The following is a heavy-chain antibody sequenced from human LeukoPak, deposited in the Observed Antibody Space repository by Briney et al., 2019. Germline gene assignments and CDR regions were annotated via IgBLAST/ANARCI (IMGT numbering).Heavy chain of an antibody. CDR1: GFRFGDYA. D-gene: IGHD2-8*02. V-gene: IGHV3-9*01. J-gene: IGHJ4*02. CDR2: ISWNSGYI. Sequence: GGSLRLSCAASGFRFGDYAMHWVRQAPGKGLEWVSSISWNSGYIGYADSVKGRFTISRDNVKNSLYLQMNSLRVEDTAVYYCARRSTGFHRAAAYYFDYWGQGTLVTVSS. CDR3: ARRSTGFHRAAAYYFDY.